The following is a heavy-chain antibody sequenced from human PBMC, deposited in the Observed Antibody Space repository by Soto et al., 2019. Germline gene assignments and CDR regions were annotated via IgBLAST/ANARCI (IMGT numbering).Heavy chain of an antibody. CDR3: AARPYYYYGLDV. V-gene: IGHV4-30-4*01. Sequence: SETLSLTCTVSGGSISSGDYYWSWIRQPPGKGLEWIGYIYHNGNAYPKPSLESRVTISLDGAKNQFSLKMTSVTAADTGLYYCAARPYYYYGLDVWGQGTTVTVSS. CDR2: IYHNGNA. CDR1: GGSISSGDYY. J-gene: IGHJ6*02.